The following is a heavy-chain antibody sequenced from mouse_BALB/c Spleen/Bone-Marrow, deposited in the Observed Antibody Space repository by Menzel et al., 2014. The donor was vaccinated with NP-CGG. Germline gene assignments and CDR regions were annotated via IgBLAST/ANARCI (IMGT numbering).Heavy chain of an antibody. J-gene: IGHJ2*01. V-gene: IGHV2-9*02. CDR2: IWTGGTT. CDR3: ARDYGSRHYFDY. D-gene: IGHD1-1*01. Sequence: VKLQESGPGLVAPSQSLSITCTVSGFSLTSYGVHWVRQPPGKGLEWLGVIWTGGTTNYDSALMSRLSISKDNSESQVFLKMKSLQTDDTAIYYCARDYGSRHYFDYWGQGTTLTVSS. CDR1: GFSLTSYG.